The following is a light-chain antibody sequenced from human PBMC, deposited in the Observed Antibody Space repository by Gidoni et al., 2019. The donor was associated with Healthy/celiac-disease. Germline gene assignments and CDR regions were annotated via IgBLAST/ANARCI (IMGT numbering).Light chain of an antibody. CDR2: AAS. J-gene: IGKJ2*01. CDR3: QQYYSTPVT. CDR1: QGISNS. V-gene: IGKV1-NL1*01. Sequence: DIQMTQSPPSLSASVGDRVTITCRASQGISNSLAWYQQQPGKAPKLLLYAASRLESGVPSRFSGSGSGTDYTLTISSLQPEDFATYYCQQYYSTPVTFGQGTKLEIK.